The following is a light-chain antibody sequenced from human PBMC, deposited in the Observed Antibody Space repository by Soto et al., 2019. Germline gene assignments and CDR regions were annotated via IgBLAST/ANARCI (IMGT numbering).Light chain of an antibody. J-gene: IGLJ2*01. CDR2: EVT. Sequence: QSSLTEHASLAGSPGQSNTISCPLTTDHIVAYDYVSSYQQHPGNAPKLLVYEVTNRTSGVSDRFSGSKSGNTASLTISGLQGEDEADYYCHSYTNSSAVVFGGGTKVTVL. CDR3: HSYTNSSAVV. CDR1: TDHIVAYDY. V-gene: IGLV2-14*01.